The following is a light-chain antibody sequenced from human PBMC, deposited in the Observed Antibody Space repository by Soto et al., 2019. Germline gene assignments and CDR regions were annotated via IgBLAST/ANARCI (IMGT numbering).Light chain of an antibody. Sequence: DVQMTQSPSTLSASVGDRVTITCRASQSISGWLAWYQQRPGTAPKLMIYKASTLETGVPSRFSGSGSGTEFTLPINNLQPDDFATYYCQQYAGYSRTFGQGTKVEIK. J-gene: IGKJ1*01. CDR3: QQYAGYSRT. CDR1: QSISGW. V-gene: IGKV1-5*03. CDR2: KAS.